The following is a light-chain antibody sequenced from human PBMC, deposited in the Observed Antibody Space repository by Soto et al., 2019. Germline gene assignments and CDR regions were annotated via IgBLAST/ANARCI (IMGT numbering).Light chain of an antibody. CDR3: SSYTSSSPHVV. V-gene: IGLV2-14*01. Sequence: QSALTQPASVSGSPGQSITISCTGTSSDVGGYNYVSWYQQHSGKAPKLMIYEVSNRPSGVSNRFSGSESGNTASLTISGIQAEDEADYYCSSYTSSSPHVVFGGGTKLTVL. CDR2: EVS. J-gene: IGLJ2*01. CDR1: SSDVGGYNY.